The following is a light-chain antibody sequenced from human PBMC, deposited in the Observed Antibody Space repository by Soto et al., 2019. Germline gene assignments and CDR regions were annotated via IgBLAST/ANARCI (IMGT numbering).Light chain of an antibody. V-gene: IGKV3-11*01. J-gene: IGKJ4*01. CDR1: QSVGSY. CDR3: QQRSNWPSLT. CDR2: DAS. Sequence: EIVLMQSPATLSLSPGEKATLSCRASQSVGSYLAWYQHKPGQAPRLLISDASNRATGIPARFSGSGSETDFTLTISSLEPEDSAVYYCQQRSNWPSLTFGGGTKVDI.